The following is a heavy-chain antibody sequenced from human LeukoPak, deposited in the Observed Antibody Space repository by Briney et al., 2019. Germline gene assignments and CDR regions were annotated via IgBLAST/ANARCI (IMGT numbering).Heavy chain of an antibody. V-gene: IGHV4-59*01. J-gene: IGHJ6*03. D-gene: IGHD1-1*01. CDR2: IYYSGNT. CDR1: GASIGSYY. CDR3: AREGLTTIGVIDV. Sequence: PSETLSLTCSVSGASIGSYYWIWIRQPPGKGPEWLGTIYYSGNTKYNSSLKSRVSILADTSNNQFSLRLSFVTAADTAVYYCAREGLTTIGVIDVWGKGTTVTVSS.